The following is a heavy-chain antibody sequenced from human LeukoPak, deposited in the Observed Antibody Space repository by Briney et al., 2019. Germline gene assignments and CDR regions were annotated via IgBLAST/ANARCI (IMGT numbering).Heavy chain of an antibody. J-gene: IGHJ4*02. Sequence: ASGTLSLTCAVSGGSISSSNWWSWVRQPPGKGLEWIGEIYHSGSTNYNPSLKSRVTISVDKSKNQFPLKLSSVTAADTAVYYCARLVGYYSSSSDVDYWGQGTLVTVSS. V-gene: IGHV4-4*02. CDR1: GGSISSSNW. CDR3: ARLVGYYSSSSDVDY. D-gene: IGHD6-13*01. CDR2: IYHSGST.